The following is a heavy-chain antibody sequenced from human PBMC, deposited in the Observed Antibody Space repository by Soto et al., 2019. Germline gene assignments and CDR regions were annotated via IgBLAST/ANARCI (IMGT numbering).Heavy chain of an antibody. D-gene: IGHD2-15*01. CDR2: VSHDGSNK. V-gene: IGHV3-30-3*01. J-gene: IGHJ3*02. CDR1: GFTFSDYA. Sequence: PGGSLRLSCPASGFTFSDYAMHWVRQAPGKGLEWVAVVSHDGSNKYYADSVKGRFTISRDNSKNTLYLQMNSLRAEDTAVYYCAREYGIGGAAFDIWGQGTMVTVSS. CDR3: AREYGIGGAAFDI.